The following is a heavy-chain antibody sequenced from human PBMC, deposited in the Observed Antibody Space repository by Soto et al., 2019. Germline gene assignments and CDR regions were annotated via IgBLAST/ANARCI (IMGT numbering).Heavy chain of an antibody. D-gene: IGHD3-22*01. Sequence: QVQLVQSGAEVKEPGSSVKVSCKASGGTFTDFIMNWVRQTPGQGLEWMGGIVPMFGTRTYAEKFKGRVTISATGSTSTAYMELTSLRSEDTAVYYCARNGTYSSSLSQYSGMDVWGQGTTVTVS. CDR1: GGTFTDFI. CDR2: IVPMFGTR. V-gene: IGHV1-69*01. CDR3: ARNGTYSSSLSQYSGMDV. J-gene: IGHJ6*02.